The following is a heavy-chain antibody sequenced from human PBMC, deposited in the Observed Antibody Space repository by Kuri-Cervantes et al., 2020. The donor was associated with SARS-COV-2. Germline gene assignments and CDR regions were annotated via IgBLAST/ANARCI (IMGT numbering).Heavy chain of an antibody. D-gene: IGHD3-22*01. CDR2: INPSGGST. CDR3: ARGPYYYDSSGYYTSVYYYYGMDV. J-gene: IGHJ6*02. V-gene: IGHV1-46*01. CDR1: GYTFTSYY. Sequence: ASVKVSCKASGYTFTSYYMHWVRQAPGQGLEWMGIINPSGGSTSYAQKFQGRVTMTRDTSTSTVYMELSSLRSDDTAVYYCARGPYYYDSSGYYTSVYYYYGMDVWGQGTTVTVSS.